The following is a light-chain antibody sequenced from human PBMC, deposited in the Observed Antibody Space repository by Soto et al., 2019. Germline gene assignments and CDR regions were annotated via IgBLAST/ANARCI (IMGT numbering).Light chain of an antibody. CDR2: AVN. CDR3: CSYAGSYTWV. V-gene: IGLV2-11*02. Sequence: QSALTQPRSVSGSPGQSVTISCTGTSSDVGGYNYVSWYQQHPGKAPKLLIYAVNMRPSGLPDRFSGSKSGNTASLTISGLQAEDEADYSCCSYAGSYTWVFGGGTKLTVL. CDR1: SSDVGGYNY. J-gene: IGLJ3*02.